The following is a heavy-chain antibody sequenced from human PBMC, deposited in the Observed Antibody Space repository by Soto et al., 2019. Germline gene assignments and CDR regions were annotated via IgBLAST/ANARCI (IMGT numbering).Heavy chain of an antibody. Sequence: ASVKVSCKASGNTFASHGFSWVRQAPGQGLEWMGWISGFNGQTNYALKFQGRVTLTTDASTSTAYMELRSLRSDVTAVYFCARVDPRGVAVVRDYWGQGTLVTVSS. CDR3: ARVDPRGVAVVRDY. J-gene: IGHJ4*02. CDR1: GNTFASHG. D-gene: IGHD3-10*01. V-gene: IGHV1-18*01. CDR2: ISGFNGQT.